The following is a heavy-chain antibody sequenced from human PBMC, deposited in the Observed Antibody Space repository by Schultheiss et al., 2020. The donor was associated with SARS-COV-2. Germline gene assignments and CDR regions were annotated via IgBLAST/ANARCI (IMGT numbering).Heavy chain of an antibody. CDR1: GGSFSGYY. D-gene: IGHD4-17*01. J-gene: IGHJ3*02. V-gene: IGHV4-34*01. Sequence: SETLSLTCAVYGGSFSGYYWSWIRQPPGKGLEWIGEINHSGSTNYNPSLKSRVTISVDTSKNQFSLKLSSVTAADTAVYYCARALGGLRRAFDIWGQGTMVTV. CDR2: INHSGST. CDR3: ARALGGLRRAFDI.